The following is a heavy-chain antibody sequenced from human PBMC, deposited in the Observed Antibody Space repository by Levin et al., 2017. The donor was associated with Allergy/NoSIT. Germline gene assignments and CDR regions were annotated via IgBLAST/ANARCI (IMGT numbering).Heavy chain of an antibody. CDR3: VHRFCGQLVKDRVNWCDP. CDR2: IYWDDDK. Sequence: SGPTLVKPTQTLTLTCTFSGFSLTTTGVGVAWIRQPPGKALEYLALIYWDDDKRYRPSLRSRLTITKDTSKNQVTLTMTNMDPGDTATYYCVHRFCGQLVKDRVNWCDPWGPGILVTVSS. D-gene: IGHD6-6*01. J-gene: IGHJ5*02. CDR1: GFSLTTTGVG. V-gene: IGHV2-5*02.